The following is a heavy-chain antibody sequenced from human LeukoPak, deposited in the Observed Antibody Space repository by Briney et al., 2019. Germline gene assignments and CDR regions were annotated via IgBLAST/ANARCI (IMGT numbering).Heavy chain of an antibody. CDR1: GCSISSSSFY. J-gene: IGHJ3*02. D-gene: IGHD2-21*01. V-gene: IGHV4-39*01. CDR3: ARLFDAFDI. CDR2: ISYSAST. Sequence: SETVSLTCPLCGCSISSSSFYWGWIRPPPGKGLEWIGSISYSASTYYNPSLKSRGTISADTSKNQFSLNLSSVPAADTAVYYCARLFDAFDIWGQGTMVTVSS.